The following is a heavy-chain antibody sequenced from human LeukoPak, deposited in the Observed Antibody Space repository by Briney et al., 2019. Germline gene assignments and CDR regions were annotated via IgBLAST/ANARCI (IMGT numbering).Heavy chain of an antibody. V-gene: IGHV4-39*07. CDR1: GGSISSSSYY. CDR3: ARRPLNFITMWGVGAFDI. Sequence: PSETLSLICTVSGGSISSSSYYWGWIRQPPGKGLEWIGSIYYSGSTYYNPSLKSRVTISVDTSKNQFSLKLSSVTAADTAVYYCARRPLNFITMWGVGAFDIWGQGTMVTVSS. CDR2: IYYSGST. D-gene: IGHD3-10*02. J-gene: IGHJ3*02.